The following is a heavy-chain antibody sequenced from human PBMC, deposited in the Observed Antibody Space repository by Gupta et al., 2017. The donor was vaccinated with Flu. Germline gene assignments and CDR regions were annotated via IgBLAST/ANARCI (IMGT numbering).Heavy chain of an antibody. CDR1: RFTFSRSW. J-gene: IGHJ4*02. CDR3: ARDNGYNQFAD. V-gene: IGHV3-7*01. D-gene: IGHD5-24*01. CDR2: IKEDGSVK. Sequence: EERLVESGGGLVQRGGSLRLSCAASRFTFSRSWMTRVRQAPGKGLEWVANIKEDGSVKNYVDSVKGRFTISRDNAKNSLYLQMESLRVEDTAVYYCARDNGYNQFADWGQGTMVTVSS.